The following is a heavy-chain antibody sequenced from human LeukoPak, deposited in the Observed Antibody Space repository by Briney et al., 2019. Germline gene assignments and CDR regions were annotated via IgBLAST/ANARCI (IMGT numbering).Heavy chain of an antibody. CDR3: ARLAWGRLDY. D-gene: IGHD7-27*01. J-gene: IGHJ4*02. CDR2: ISSSSSYI. Sequence: GGSLRLSCAASGFTFSSYSMNWVRQAPGKGLEWVSSISSSSSYIYYADSVKGRFTISRDDAKNSLYLQMNSLRAEDTAVYYCARLAWGRLDYWGQGTLVTVSS. CDR1: GFTFSSYS. V-gene: IGHV3-21*01.